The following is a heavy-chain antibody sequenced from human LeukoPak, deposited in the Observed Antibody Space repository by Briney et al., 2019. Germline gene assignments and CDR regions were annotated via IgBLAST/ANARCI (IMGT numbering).Heavy chain of an antibody. Sequence: GGSLRLSCAASGFTSSNAWMSWGRQAPGERRGWGGRIKSKTDGGTTDYAAPVKGRFTISRDDSKNTLYLQMNSLKTEDTAVYYCTTGITMVRGVIHLIDYWGQGTLVTVSS. CDR2: IKSKTDGGTT. V-gene: IGHV3-15*01. CDR1: GFTSSNAW. D-gene: IGHD3-10*01. CDR3: TTGITMVRGVIHLIDY. J-gene: IGHJ4*02.